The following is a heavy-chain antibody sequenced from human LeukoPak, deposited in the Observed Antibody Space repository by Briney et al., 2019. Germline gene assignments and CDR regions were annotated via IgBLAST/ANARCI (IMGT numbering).Heavy chain of an antibody. CDR2: IYYSGST. CDR1: GGSISSYY. V-gene: IGHV4-59*12. D-gene: IGHD2-8*01. Sequence: SETLSLTCTVSGGSISSYYWSWIRQPPGKGLEWIGYIYYSGSTNYNPSLKSRVTISVDTSKNQFSLKLSSVTAADTAVYYCARELLMVYAMGPFDIWGQGTMVTVSS. J-gene: IGHJ3*02. CDR3: ARELLMVYAMGPFDI.